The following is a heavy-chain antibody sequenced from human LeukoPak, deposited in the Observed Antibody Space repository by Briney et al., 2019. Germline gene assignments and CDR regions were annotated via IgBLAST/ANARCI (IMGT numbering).Heavy chain of an antibody. Sequence: ASVKVSCKASGYTFTSYDINWVRQATGQGLEWMGWMNPNSGNTVYAQKFQGRVTMTRNTSISTAYMELSSLRSEDTAMYYCARGLRRITMVRGVITYYFDYWGQGTLVTVSS. CDR3: ARGLRRITMVRGVITYYFDY. V-gene: IGHV1-8*01. J-gene: IGHJ4*02. D-gene: IGHD3-10*01. CDR2: MNPNSGNT. CDR1: GYTFTSYD.